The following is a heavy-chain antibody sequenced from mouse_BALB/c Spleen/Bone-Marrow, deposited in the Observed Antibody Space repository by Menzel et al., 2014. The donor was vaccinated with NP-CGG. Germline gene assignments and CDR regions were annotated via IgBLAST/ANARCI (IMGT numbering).Heavy chain of an antibody. D-gene: IGHD4-1*01. Sequence: LQESGPELVKPGASVKISCKASGYAFNLSWMNWAKQRPGQGLEWIGRIYPGDGDTSYNGKFKGKATLTADKSSSTAYMQLINLTSVDSAVYFCARTGIGLDYWGQGTSVTVSS. CDR1: GYAFNLSW. J-gene: IGHJ4*01. CDR2: IYPGDGDT. V-gene: IGHV1-82*01. CDR3: ARTGIGLDY.